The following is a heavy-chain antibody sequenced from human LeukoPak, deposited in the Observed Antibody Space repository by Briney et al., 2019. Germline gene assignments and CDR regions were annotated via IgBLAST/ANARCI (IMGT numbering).Heavy chain of an antibody. CDR1: GYTFTGYY. V-gene: IGHV1-2*02. Sequence: ASVKVSCKASGYTFTGYYIFWVRQAPGQGLEWMGWMNPNSGATDYAQKFQGRVTLTRDTSISTAYMELSSLRSDDTAVYYCAREVTSGRLDYWGRGILVTVSS. CDR2: MNPNSGAT. J-gene: IGHJ4*02. CDR3: AREVTSGRLDY. D-gene: IGHD2-2*01.